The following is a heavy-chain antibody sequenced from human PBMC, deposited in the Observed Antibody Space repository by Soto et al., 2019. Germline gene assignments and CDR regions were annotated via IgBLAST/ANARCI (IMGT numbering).Heavy chain of an antibody. CDR2: ISYDGSNK. J-gene: IGHJ4*02. CDR1: GFTFSSYA. V-gene: IGHV3-30-3*01. D-gene: IGHD2-21*02. CDR3: AREYCGGDCYTDY. Sequence: QVQLVESGGGVVQPGRSLRLSCAASGFTFSSYAMHWVRQAPGKGLEWVAVISYDGSNKYYADSVKGRFTISRDNSKNTLYLQMNSLRAEDTAVYYCAREYCGGDCYTDYRGQGTLVTVSS.